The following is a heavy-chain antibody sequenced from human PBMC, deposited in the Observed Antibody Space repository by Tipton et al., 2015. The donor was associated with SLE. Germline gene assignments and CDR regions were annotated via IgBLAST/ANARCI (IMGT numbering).Heavy chain of an antibody. CDR1: GVSISPSRYY. CDR3: AKEEGSGTSYY. D-gene: IGHD1-26*01. V-gene: IGHV4-61*09. J-gene: IGHJ4*02. Sequence: TLSLTCSVSGVSISPSRYYWSWIRQPPGKGLEWIGNIYASGSTNYNPSLKSRVTISVDTSKNQFSLKLSSVTAADTAIYYCAKEEGSGTSYYWGQGTLVTVSS. CDR2: IYASGST.